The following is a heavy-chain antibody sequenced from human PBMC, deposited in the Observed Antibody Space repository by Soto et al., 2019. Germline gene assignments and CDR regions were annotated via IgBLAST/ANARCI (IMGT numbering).Heavy chain of an antibody. CDR2: IYYSGST. D-gene: IGHD2-21*01. CDR3: ARYRGDTTLAFYM. J-gene: IGHJ3*02. Sequence: QVQLQESGPGLVKPSETLSLTCTVSDGSVSSGSYYWNWIRQPPGKGLEWIGFIYYSGSTHYNPYLQSRVTISVDMSRNQFSLRLSSVTAADTAIYYCARYRGDTTLAFYMWGQGTMVTVSS. CDR1: DGSVSSGSYY. V-gene: IGHV4-61*01.